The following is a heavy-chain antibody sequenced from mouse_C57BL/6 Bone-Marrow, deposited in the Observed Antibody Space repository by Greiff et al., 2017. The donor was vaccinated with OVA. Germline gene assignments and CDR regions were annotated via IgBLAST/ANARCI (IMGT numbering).Heavy chain of an antibody. D-gene: IGHD1-1*01. CDR1: GYTFTSYG. CDR2: IYPRSGNT. CDR3: ARWKIYYYGCSFDY. J-gene: IGHJ2*01. Sequence: VQRVESGAELARPGASVKLSCKASGYTFTSYGISWVKQRTGQGLEWIGEIYPRSGNTYYNEKFKGKATLTADKSSSTAYMELRSLTSEDSAVYFCARWKIYYYGCSFDYWGQGTTLTVSS. V-gene: IGHV1-81*01.